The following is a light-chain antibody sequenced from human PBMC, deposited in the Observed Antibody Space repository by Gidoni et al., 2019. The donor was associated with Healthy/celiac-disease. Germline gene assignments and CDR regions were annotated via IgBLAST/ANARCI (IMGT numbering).Light chain of an antibody. Sequence: DIQMTQSPSSLSASVGDRVSITCRASQSISTYLNWYQQKPGKAPELLIYAASSLQSGVPSRFSGSGSGTDFTLTICSLQPEDFATYYCQQSYSTPLTFGGGTKVEIK. CDR3: QQSYSTPLT. V-gene: IGKV1-39*01. CDR2: AAS. CDR1: QSISTY. J-gene: IGKJ4*01.